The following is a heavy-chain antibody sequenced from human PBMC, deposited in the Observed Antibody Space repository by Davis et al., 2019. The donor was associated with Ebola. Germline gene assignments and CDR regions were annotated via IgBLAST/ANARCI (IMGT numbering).Heavy chain of an antibody. CDR3: AKDRYSSSCCNWFDP. CDR2: ISSSSSYI. J-gene: IGHJ5*02. D-gene: IGHD6-13*01. V-gene: IGHV3-21*04. CDR1: GFTFSSYS. Sequence: PGGSLRLSCAASGFTFSSYSMNWVRQAPGKGLEWVSSISSSSSYIYYADSVKGRFTISRDNSKNTLYLQMNSLRAEDTAVYYCAKDRYSSSCCNWFDPWGQGTLVTVSS.